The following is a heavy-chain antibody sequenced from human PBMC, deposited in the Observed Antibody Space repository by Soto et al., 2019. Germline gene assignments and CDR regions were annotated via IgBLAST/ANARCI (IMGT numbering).Heavy chain of an antibody. V-gene: IGHV3-23*01. Sequence: EVQLLESGGGLVQPGGSLRLSCAASGFTFSSYAMSWVRQAPGKGLEWVSAISGSGGSTYYADSVKGRFTISRDNSKSTLYLQMNSLRAEDTAVYYCAKEAAGRRYYYYYMDVWGKGTTVTVSS. CDR1: GFTFSSYA. CDR3: AKEAAGRRYYYYYMDV. CDR2: ISGSGGST. J-gene: IGHJ6*03.